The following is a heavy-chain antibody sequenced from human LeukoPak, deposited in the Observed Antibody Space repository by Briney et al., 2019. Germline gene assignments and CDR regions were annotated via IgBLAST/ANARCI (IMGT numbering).Heavy chain of an antibody. J-gene: IGHJ6*03. Sequence: SETLSLTCTVSGGSISSYYWGWIRQPPGKGLEWIGSIYYSGSTYYNPSLKSRVTISVDTSKNQFSLKLSSVTAADTAVYYCASLRSVRDIVVVPAVMDVWGKGTTVTVSS. CDR3: ASLRSVRDIVVVPAVMDV. CDR2: IYYSGST. V-gene: IGHV4-39*07. CDR1: GGSISSYY. D-gene: IGHD2-2*01.